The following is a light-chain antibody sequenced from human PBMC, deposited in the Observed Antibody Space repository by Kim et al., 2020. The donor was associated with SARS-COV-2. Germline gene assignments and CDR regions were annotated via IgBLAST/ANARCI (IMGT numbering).Light chain of an antibody. CDR3: QQSYSTAYT. Sequence: DIQMTQSPSSLSASVGDRVTITCRASQSISSYLNWYQQKPGKAPKLLIYAASSLQSGVPSRFSGSGSGTDFTLTISSLQPEDFATYYGQQSYSTAYTCGQGTKLEI. J-gene: IGKJ2*01. CDR1: QSISSY. CDR2: AAS. V-gene: IGKV1-39*01.